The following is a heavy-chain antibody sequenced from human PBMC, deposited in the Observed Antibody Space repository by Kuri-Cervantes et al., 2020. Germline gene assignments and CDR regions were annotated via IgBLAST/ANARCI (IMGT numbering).Heavy chain of an antibody. V-gene: IGHV1-18*01. CDR1: GYTFTSYG. Sequence: SVNVSFKSSGYTFTSYGISWVRQAPGQGLEWMGWISAYNGNSNYAQKLQGRVTVTTDTSTSTVYMELSRLRSDDTAVYYCVKWVPLRVGSAVADYWGQGTLVTVSS. CDR2: ISAYNGNS. CDR3: VKWVPLRVGSAVADY. J-gene: IGHJ4*02. D-gene: IGHD2-8*01.